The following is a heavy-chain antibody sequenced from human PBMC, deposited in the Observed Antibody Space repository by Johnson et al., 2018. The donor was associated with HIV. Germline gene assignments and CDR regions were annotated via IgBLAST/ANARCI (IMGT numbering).Heavy chain of an antibody. CDR3: ARDKTTFGGVIVPIGAFDI. CDR1: GFTFSSYA. J-gene: IGHJ3*02. V-gene: IGHV3-30*04. D-gene: IGHD3-16*02. CDR2: ISYDGSNK. Sequence: VQLVESGGGVVQPGRSLRLSCAASGFTFSSYAMHWVRQAPGKGLEWVAVISYDGSNKYYADSVKGRFTISRDNSKNTLYLQMNSLGAEDTAVYYCARDKTTFGGVIVPIGAFDIWGQGTMVTVSS.